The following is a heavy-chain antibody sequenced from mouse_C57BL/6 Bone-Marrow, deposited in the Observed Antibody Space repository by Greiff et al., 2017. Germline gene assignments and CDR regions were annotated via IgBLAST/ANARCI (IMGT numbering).Heavy chain of an antibody. V-gene: IGHV1-81*01. J-gene: IGHJ1*03. Sequence: VQLQQSGAELARPGASVKLSWKASGYTFTSYGISWVKQRTGRGLEWIGEIYPRSGNTYYNEKFKGKATLTADKSSSTAYMELRSLTSEDSAVYFCARLDYYGSSYGWYFDVWGTGTTVTVSS. CDR2: IYPRSGNT. CDR3: ARLDYYGSSYGWYFDV. D-gene: IGHD1-1*01. CDR1: GYTFTSYG.